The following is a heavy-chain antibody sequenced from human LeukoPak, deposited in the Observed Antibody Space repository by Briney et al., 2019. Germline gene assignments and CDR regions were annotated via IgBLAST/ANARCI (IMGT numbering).Heavy chain of an antibody. CDR2: ISGSSSTI. J-gene: IGHJ4*02. CDR3: ARGSTYYDSSGQVPFDY. V-gene: IGHV3-48*01. D-gene: IGHD3-22*01. Sequence: GGSLRLSCAAFGFTFSSYSMNWVRQAPGKGLEWGSYISGSSSTIYYADSVKGRFTISRDNGKNTLYLQMNSLRAEDTAVYYCARGSTYYDSSGQVPFDYWGQGTLVTVSS. CDR1: GFTFSSYS.